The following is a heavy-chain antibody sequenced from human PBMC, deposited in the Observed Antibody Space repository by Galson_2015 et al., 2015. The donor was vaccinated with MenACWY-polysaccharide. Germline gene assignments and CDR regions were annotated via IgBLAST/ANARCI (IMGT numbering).Heavy chain of an antibody. CDR1: GFTFSSYG. J-gene: IGHJ4*02. Sequence: SLRLSCAASGFTFSSYGMHWVRQAPGKGLEWVAVIWYDGSNKYYADSVKGRFTISRDNSRNTLYLQMNSLRAEDTAVYYCARENYGGSYYVFGYWGQGTLVTVSS. CDR2: IWYDGSNK. V-gene: IGHV3-33*01. D-gene: IGHD1-26*01. CDR3: ARENYGGSYYVFGY.